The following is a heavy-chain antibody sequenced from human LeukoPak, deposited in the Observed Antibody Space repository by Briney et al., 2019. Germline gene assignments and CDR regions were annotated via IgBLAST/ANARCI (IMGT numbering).Heavy chain of an antibody. V-gene: IGHV4-59*01. CDR1: GGSISSYY. J-gene: IGHJ4*02. D-gene: IGHD6-13*01. Sequence: PSETLSLTCTVSGGSISSYYWSWIRQPPGKGLEWIGYIYYSGSTNYNPSLKSRVTISVDTSKNQFSLKLSSVTAADTAVYYCATGVAAATSRYWGQGTLVTVSS. CDR3: ATGVAAATSRY. CDR2: IYYSGST.